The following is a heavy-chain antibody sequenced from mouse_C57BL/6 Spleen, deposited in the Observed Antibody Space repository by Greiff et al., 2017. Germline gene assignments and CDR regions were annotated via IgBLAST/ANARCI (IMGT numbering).Heavy chain of an antibody. D-gene: IGHD2-1*01. CDR3: ARGDGNWFAY. J-gene: IGHJ3*01. CDR2: INPNNGGT. Sequence: VQLQQSGPELVKPGASVKISCKASGYTFTDYSMNWVKQSHGKSLEWIGDINPNNGGTSYNQQFKGKATLTVDKSYSPAYMELRSLTSEDSAVYYCARGDGNWFAYWGQGTLVTVSA. CDR1: GYTFTDYS. V-gene: IGHV1-26*01.